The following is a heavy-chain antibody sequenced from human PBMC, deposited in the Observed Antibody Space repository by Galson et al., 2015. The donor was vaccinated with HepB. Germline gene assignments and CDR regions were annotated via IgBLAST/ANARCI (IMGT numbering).Heavy chain of an antibody. CDR1: GYTFSGYY. D-gene: IGHD6-6*01. V-gene: IGHV1-2*02. Sequence: SVKVSCKASGYTFSGYYMHWVQQAPGQGLEWMGWINPNNGGTNSAQKFEGRVTMTRDTSISTAYMELSRLRSDDTAVYYCATGKDRSSSSALFDYWGQGSLVSVSS. CDR3: ATGKDRSSSSALFDY. J-gene: IGHJ4*02. CDR2: INPNNGGT.